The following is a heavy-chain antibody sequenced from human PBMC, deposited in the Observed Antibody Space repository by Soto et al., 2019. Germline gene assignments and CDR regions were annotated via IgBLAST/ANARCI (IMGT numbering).Heavy chain of an antibody. CDR1: GNSFSSYT. Sequence: QVQLVQSGAEVTKPGSSVKVSCKPSGNSFSSYTISWVRQAPGQGLEWMGRIITILGIANYAQKFQDRVTITADKSTTTAYMELNSLRSEDTAVYYCARDYGDKTYYYYGMHVWGQGTTVTVSS. D-gene: IGHD4-17*01. V-gene: IGHV1-69*04. CDR3: ARDYGDKTYYYYGMHV. J-gene: IGHJ6*02. CDR2: IITILGIA.